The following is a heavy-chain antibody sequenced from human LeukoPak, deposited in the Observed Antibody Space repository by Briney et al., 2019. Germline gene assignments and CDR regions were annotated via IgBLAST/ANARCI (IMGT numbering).Heavy chain of an antibody. D-gene: IGHD6-6*01. CDR2: IYYSGSST. CDR1: GGSISSYY. CDR3: ARDRVRGPGKGAARLFDI. V-gene: IGHV4-59*01. J-gene: IGHJ3*02. Sequence: SETLSLTCTVSGGSISSYYWTWIRQPPGGGLEWIGYIYYSGSSTYYNPSLNSRVTISVDTSKNQISLRLSSVTAADTAVYYCARDRVRGPGKGAARLFDIWGQGTMVTVSS.